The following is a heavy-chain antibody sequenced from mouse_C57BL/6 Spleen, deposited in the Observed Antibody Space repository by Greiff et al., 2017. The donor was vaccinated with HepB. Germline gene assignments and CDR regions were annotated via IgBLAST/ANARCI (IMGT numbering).Heavy chain of an antibody. CDR1: GYAFSSSW. Sequence: VQLQQSGPELVKPGASVKISCKASGYAFSSSWMNWVKQRPGKGLEWIGRIYPGDGDTNYNGKFKGKATLTADKSSSTAYMQLSSLTSEDSAVYFCAKVTGTSWYFDVWGTGTTVTVSS. CDR3: AKVTGTSWYFDV. J-gene: IGHJ1*03. CDR2: IYPGDGDT. D-gene: IGHD4-1*01. V-gene: IGHV1-82*01.